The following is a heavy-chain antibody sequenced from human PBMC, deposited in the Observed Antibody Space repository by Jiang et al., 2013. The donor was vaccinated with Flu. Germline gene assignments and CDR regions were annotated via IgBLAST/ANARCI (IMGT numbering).Heavy chain of an antibody. V-gene: IGHV2-5*02. Sequence: PTQTLTLTCTFSGFSLSTSGVGXGWIRQPQKGPGWLALIYWDDDKRYSPSLKSRLTITKDTSKSQVVLTMTNMDPVDTATYCCAHRSRFTMIVVADAFDIWGQGTMVTVSS. CDR3: AHRSRFTMIVVADAFDI. J-gene: IGHJ3*02. CDR2: IYWDDDK. D-gene: IGHD3-22*01. CDR1: GFSLSTSGVG.